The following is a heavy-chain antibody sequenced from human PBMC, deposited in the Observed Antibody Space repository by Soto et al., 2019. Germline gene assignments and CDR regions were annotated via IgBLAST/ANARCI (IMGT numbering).Heavy chain of an antibody. CDR3: AKIGYNDWDFDY. CDR2: INQDVSQK. D-gene: IGHD3-22*01. J-gene: IGHJ4*02. CDR1: GFTFSRYW. V-gene: IGHV3-7*01. Sequence: GGSLRLSCAASGFTFSRYWMALIRQAPGKGLEWVDNINQDVSQKLYVDSVRGRFTISRDNAKNSVYLQMNNLRADDTAVYYCAKIGYNDWDFDYWGQGTLVTVSS.